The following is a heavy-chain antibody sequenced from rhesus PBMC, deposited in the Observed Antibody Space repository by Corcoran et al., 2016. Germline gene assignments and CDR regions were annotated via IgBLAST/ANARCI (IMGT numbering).Heavy chain of an antibody. CDR3: ARDREYSGYSPYYFDY. CDR2: IIGFGWCN. Sequence: QVQLQESGPGLVKPSETLPLTCAVSGASISSNYWSWIRQAPGKGLEWIGRIIGFGWCNAYTPTLWSHVTISITPSTNQFSLKLSSVTAADTAVYYCARDREYSGYSPYYFDYWGQGVLVTVSS. J-gene: IGHJ4*01. V-gene: IGHV4S2*01. CDR1: GASISSNY. D-gene: IGHD5-24*01.